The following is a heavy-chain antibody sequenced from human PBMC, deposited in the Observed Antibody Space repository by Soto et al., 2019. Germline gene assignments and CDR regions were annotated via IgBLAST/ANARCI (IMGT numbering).Heavy chain of an antibody. Sequence: QVQLVESGGGVVQPGRSLRLSCAASGFTFSSFGMHWVRQAPGKGLECVAFISFDGSNQYYVESVRGRFIISSDNSKNTLSLQMNNLKAEDTAVYYCAKDTSKYSNNWPAYYGLDVWGQGTTVTVSS. CDR3: AKDTSKYSNNWPAYYGLDV. D-gene: IGHD6-13*01. CDR2: ISFDGSNQ. V-gene: IGHV3-30*18. CDR1: GFTFSSFG. J-gene: IGHJ6*02.